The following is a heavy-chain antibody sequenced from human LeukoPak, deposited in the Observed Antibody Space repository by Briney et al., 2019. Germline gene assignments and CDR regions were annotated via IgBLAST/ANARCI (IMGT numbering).Heavy chain of an antibody. CDR2: IYYSGST. Sequence: NPSETLSLTCTVSGGSISSGDYYWGWIRQPPGKGLEWIGYIYYSGSTYYNPSLKSRVTISVDTSKNQFSLKLSSVTAADTAVYYCARALAQGYCSGGSCSDDRYYFDYWGQGTLVTVSS. CDR3: ARALAQGYCSGGSCSDDRYYFDY. CDR1: GGSISSGDYY. V-gene: IGHV4-30-4*01. J-gene: IGHJ4*02. D-gene: IGHD2-15*01.